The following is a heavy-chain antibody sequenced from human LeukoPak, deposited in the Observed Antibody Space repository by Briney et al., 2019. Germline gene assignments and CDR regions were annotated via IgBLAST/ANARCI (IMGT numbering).Heavy chain of an antibody. D-gene: IGHD3-3*01. CDR3: ARDQYDTWSRRGNFDS. Sequence: PGGSLRLSCAASGFTFSSYSMNWVRQAPGKGLEWVSSISSSSSYIYYADSVKGRFTISRDNAKNSLYLQMNSLRAEDTAVYLCARDQYDTWSRRGNFDSWGQGTLVIVSS. CDR2: ISSSSSYI. J-gene: IGHJ4*02. V-gene: IGHV3-21*01. CDR1: GFTFSSYS.